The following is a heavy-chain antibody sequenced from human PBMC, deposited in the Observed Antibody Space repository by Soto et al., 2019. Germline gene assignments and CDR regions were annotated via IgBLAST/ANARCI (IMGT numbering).Heavy chain of an antibody. J-gene: IGHJ4*02. CDR1: GGSITSDYSC. Sequence: PSETLSFTCTVSGGSITSDYSCWSWIRQPPGEGLEWIGHIFDSGTTYTNPSLRSQVAISLDTSKNHFSLTLSSVTAADTAVYYCARGPSGDKVHYWGQGALVTVSS. V-gene: IGHV4-30-4*01. D-gene: IGHD7-27*01. CDR2: IFDSGTT. CDR3: ARGPSGDKVHY.